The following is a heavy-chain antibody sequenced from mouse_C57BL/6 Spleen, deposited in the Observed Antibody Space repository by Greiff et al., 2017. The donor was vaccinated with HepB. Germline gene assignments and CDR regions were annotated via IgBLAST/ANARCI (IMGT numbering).Heavy chain of an antibody. CDR2: INPGSGGT. D-gene: IGHD1-1*01. CDR1: GYAFTNYL. CDR3: ARSRFITTVVATDYYAMDY. V-gene: IGHV1-54*01. Sequence: VQLQQSGAELVRPGTSVKVSCKASGYAFTNYLIEWVKQRPGQGLEWIGVINPGSGGTNYNEKFKGKATLTADKSSSTAYMQLSSLTSEDSAVYFCARSRFITTVVATDYYAMDYWGQGTSVTVSS. J-gene: IGHJ4*01.